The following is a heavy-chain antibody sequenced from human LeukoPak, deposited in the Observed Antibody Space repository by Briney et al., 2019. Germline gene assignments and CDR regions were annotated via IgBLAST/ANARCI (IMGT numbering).Heavy chain of an antibody. CDR2: ISTDGYTT. J-gene: IGHJ4*02. D-gene: IGHD2-15*01. Sequence: GGSLRLSCAASGLAFSAYKMYWVRQAPRKGLVWVSRISTDGYTTDYADFVQGRFTASRDNTKNTWSLEMNSLRAEDTAVYYCVVGGSPGYWGQGTLVTVSS. V-gene: IGHV3-74*01. CDR1: GLAFSAYK. CDR3: VVGGSPGY.